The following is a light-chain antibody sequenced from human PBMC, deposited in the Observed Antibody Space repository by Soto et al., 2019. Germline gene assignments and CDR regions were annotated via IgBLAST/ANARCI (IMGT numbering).Light chain of an antibody. CDR2: DAS. CDR3: QQYASSLT. CDR1: QSVSTNY. Sequence: EIVLTQSPGTLSLSPGERATLSCRASQSVSTNYLACYQQKPGQAPRLLIYDASSRATGVPDKVRGSGSGTVFPLIISRLEHEDFAVYYRQQYASSLTFGGGTKIEIK. V-gene: IGKV3-20*01. J-gene: IGKJ4*01.